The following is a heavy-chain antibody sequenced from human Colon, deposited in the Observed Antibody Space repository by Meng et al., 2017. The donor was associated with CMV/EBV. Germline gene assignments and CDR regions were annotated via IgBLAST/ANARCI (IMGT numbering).Heavy chain of an antibody. J-gene: IGHJ3*02. CDR2: ISGSGSTT. CDR1: GFTFSSSA. Sequence: GGSLRLSCAASGFTFSSSAMTWVRQAPGKGLEWVAFISGSGSTTDYADSVKGRFTISRDNSKNMLHLQMDNLRAGDTAVYYCARGSGHYDFWSGSLSGFDIWGQGTMVTVSS. CDR3: ARGSGHYDFWSGSLSGFDI. V-gene: IGHV3-23*01. D-gene: IGHD3-3*01.